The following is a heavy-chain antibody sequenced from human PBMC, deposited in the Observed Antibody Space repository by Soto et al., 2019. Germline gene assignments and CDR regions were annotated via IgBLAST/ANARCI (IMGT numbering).Heavy chain of an antibody. CDR3: ALIKDCSRTDCYLASFDP. V-gene: IGHV2-26*01. Sequence: QVTLKESGPVLLKPTEPLTLTCTVSGLSRSNGRLGVSWIRQPPGKALEWLAHIFSNDDKSYSTSLRSRLTISKDTSRSQVVLTMTNMAPLDSATYYCALIKDCSRTDCYLASFDPWGQGTLVTVSS. CDR1: GLSRSNGRLG. J-gene: IGHJ5*02. CDR2: IFSNDDK. D-gene: IGHD2-2*01.